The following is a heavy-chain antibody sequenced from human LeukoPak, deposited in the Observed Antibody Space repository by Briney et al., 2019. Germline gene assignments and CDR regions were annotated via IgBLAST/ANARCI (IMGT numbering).Heavy chain of an antibody. Sequence: SVTVSCKASGGTFTSYAISWVRQAPGQGREGMGGIIPIFGTANYAQKFQGRVTITADKSTSTAYMELSSLRSEDTAVYYCASPPSVVPAAEYYFDYWGQGTLVTVSS. CDR2: IIPIFGTA. CDR3: ASPPSVVPAAEYYFDY. J-gene: IGHJ4*02. CDR1: GGTFTSYA. V-gene: IGHV1-69*06. D-gene: IGHD2-2*01.